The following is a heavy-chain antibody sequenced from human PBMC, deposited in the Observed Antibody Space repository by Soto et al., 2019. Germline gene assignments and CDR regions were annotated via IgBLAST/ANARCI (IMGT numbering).Heavy chain of an antibody. CDR2: IYYSGST. Sequence: SETLSPTCPLAAGSVSRYYGSWIRQPPGKGLEWIGYIYYSGSTNYNPSLKSRVTISVDTSKNQFSLKLSSVTAADTAVYYCARESYASFDYWGQGTLVTVSS. D-gene: IGHD4-17*01. CDR3: ARESYASFDY. CDR1: AGSVSRYY. V-gene: IGHV4-59*02. J-gene: IGHJ4*02.